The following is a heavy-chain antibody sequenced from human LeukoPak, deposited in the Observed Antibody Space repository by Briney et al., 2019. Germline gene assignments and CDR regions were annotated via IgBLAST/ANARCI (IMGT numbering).Heavy chain of an antibody. D-gene: IGHD6-13*01. V-gene: IGHV3-74*01. Sequence: GGSLRLSCAVSVFTFSSYWMHWVRQAPGKGLVWVSRINSDGSSTSYADSVKGRFTISRDNAKNTLYLQMNSLRAEDTAVYYCARGPAAGTFYHWGQGTLVTVSS. CDR1: VFTFSSYW. J-gene: IGHJ4*02. CDR3: ARGPAAGTFYH. CDR2: INSDGSST.